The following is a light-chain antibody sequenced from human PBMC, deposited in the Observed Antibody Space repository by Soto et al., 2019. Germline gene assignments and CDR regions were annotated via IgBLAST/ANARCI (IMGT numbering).Light chain of an antibody. J-gene: IGKJ5*01. CDR3: QQYYSTLIR. CDR2: WAS. CDR1: QSVFYNSYNRSY. Sequence: DIALTQSPDSLSLSLGERATISCKSSQSVFYNSYNRSYLAWYQVKPGRPPKLLFSWASTRESGVPDRFSGRGSGTDFTLTISSLQAEDVAVYYCQQYYSTLIRFGQGTRLEIK. V-gene: IGKV4-1*01.